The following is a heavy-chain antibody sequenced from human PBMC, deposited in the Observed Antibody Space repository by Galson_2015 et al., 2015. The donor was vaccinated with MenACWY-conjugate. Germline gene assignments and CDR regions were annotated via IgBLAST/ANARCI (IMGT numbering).Heavy chain of an antibody. D-gene: IGHD3-22*01. CDR1: GLTFRNHA. J-gene: IGHJ4*02. CDR3: VKDFMRVVANYYFDY. Sequence: SLRLSCAASGLTFRNHAMHWVRQAPGKGLEWVAVISYDGNAKNYADSVKGRFTISRDNSKNTLYLQMNSLTVEDTAVYYCVKDFMRVVANYYFDYWGPGTLVTVSS. V-gene: IGHV3-30*04. CDR2: ISYDGNAK.